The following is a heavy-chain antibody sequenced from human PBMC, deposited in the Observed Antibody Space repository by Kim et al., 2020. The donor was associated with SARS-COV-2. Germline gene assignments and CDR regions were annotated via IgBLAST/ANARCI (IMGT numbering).Heavy chain of an antibody. J-gene: IGHJ5*02. V-gene: IGHV7-4-1*02. D-gene: IGHD2-2*01. CDR3: ARVPQLLGNWFDP. Sequence: YAHGFTGRFVFSLDTSVSTAYLQISSLQAEDTAVYYCARVPQLLGNWFDPWGQGTLVTVSS.